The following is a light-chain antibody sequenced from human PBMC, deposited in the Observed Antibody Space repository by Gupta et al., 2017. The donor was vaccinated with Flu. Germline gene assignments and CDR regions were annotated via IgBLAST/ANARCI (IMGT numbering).Light chain of an antibody. CDR1: ALPKQY. V-gene: IGLV3-25*03. CDR3: QSADSSGTYEV. J-gene: IGLJ3*02. Sequence: GQTARITCSGDALPKQYAYWYQQKPGQAPVLVIYKDSERPSGIPERFSGSSSGTTVTLTISGVQAEDEADYYCQSADSSGTYEVFGGGTK. CDR2: KDS.